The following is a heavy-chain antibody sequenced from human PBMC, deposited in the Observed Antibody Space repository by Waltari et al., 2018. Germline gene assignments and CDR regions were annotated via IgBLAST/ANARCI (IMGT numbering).Heavy chain of an antibody. V-gene: IGHV1-2*06. CDR2: ISPDSGVT. J-gene: IGHJ5*02. CDR3: ARGRNDLSAFFDP. D-gene: IGHD2-21*02. CDR1: GYRFTGYY. Sequence: QVQLVQSGAAVTQPGASVKFSCTASGYRFTGYYLHWLRQAPGQGLEWMGRISPDSGVTKYAQNFQGRVTMTRDTSTNTAYMELNSLTSDDTAVYYCARGRNDLSAFFDPWGQGTLVAVSS.